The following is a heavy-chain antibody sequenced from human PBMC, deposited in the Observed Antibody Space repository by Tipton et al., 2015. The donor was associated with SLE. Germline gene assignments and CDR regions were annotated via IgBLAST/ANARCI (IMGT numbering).Heavy chain of an antibody. D-gene: IGHD6-19*01. CDR3: ARVRKSSGWTFDY. Sequence: LRLSCVVSGGAMNSYYWSWIRRPPGKGLGWIGYIFYSGSNNYNPSLKSRVTISIDTSKNQFSLNLSSVTAADTAVYYCARVRKSSGWTFDYWGQGTLVTVSS. V-gene: IGHV4-59*01. CDR2: IFYSGSN. CDR1: GGAMNSYY. J-gene: IGHJ4*02.